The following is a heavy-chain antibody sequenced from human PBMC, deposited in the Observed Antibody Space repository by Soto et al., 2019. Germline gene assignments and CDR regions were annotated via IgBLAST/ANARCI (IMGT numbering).Heavy chain of an antibody. CDR1: GGSISSYY. J-gene: IGHJ6*03. CDR3: ARGGSSGWPSRGYYYYYMDV. Sequence: QVQLQESGPGLVKPSETLSLTCTVSGGSISSYYWSWIRQPPGKGLEWIGYIYYSGSTNYNPSLKSRVNISVDTSKNQFSLKLGSVTAADTAVYYCARGGSSGWPSRGYYYYYMDVWGKGTTVTVSS. V-gene: IGHV4-59*01. D-gene: IGHD6-19*01. CDR2: IYYSGST.